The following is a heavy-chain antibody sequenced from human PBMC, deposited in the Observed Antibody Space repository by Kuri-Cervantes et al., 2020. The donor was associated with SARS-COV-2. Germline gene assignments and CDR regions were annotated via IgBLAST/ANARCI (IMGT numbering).Heavy chain of an antibody. D-gene: IGHD3-22*01. Sequence: GGSLRLSCAASGFAFGDYYMSWIRQAPGKGLEWVSYVSHSGTIIYQADSVKGRFTISRDNAKNTLYLQMNSLSGEDTAVYYCARVLWKYYYDSSAYSPFDYWGQGTLVTVSS. CDR3: ARVLWKYYYDSSAYSPFDY. CDR2: VSHSGTII. CDR1: GFAFGDYY. J-gene: IGHJ4*02. V-gene: IGHV3-11*04.